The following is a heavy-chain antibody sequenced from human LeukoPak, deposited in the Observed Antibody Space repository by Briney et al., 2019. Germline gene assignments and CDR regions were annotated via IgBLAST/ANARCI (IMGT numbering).Heavy chain of an antibody. CDR3: ATDPDYDSSGYSYWYFDL. J-gene: IGHJ2*01. V-gene: IGHV1-69*04. D-gene: IGHD3-22*01. Sequence: ASVKVSCKASGGTFSSYAISWVRQAPGQGLEWMGRIIPILSIANYAQKFQGRVTITADKSTSTAYMELSSLRSEDTAVYYCATDPDYDSSGYSYWYFDLWGRGTLVTVSS. CDR2: IIPILSIA. CDR1: GGTFSSYA.